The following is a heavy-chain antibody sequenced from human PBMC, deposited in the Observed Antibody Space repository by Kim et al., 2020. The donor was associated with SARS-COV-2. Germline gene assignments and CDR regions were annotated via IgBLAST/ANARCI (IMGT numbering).Heavy chain of an antibody. V-gene: IGHV4-59*01. D-gene: IGHD3-3*01. Sequence: KSRVTISVDTSKNQCSLKLSSVTAADTAVYYCARAVLRFLEWPPYYYYMDVWGKGTTVTVSS. J-gene: IGHJ6*03. CDR3: ARAVLRFLEWPPYYYYMDV.